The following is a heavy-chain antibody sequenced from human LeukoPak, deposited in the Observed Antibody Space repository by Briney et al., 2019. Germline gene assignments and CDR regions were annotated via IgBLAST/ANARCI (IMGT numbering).Heavy chain of an antibody. J-gene: IGHJ4*02. CDR1: GFTFSSYE. Sequence: GGSLRLSCAASGFTFSSYEMNWVRQAPGKGLEWVSYITSSGSTVYYADSVKGRFTISRDNAKNTLYLQMNSLRAEDTAVYYCAREDNYGSGYGYWGQGTLVTVSS. V-gene: IGHV3-48*03. D-gene: IGHD3-10*01. CDR2: ITSSGSTV. CDR3: AREDNYGSGYGY.